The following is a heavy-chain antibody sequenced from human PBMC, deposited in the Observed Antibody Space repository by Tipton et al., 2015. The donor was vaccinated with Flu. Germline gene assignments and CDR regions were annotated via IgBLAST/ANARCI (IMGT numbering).Heavy chain of an antibody. Sequence: TLSLTCTVFGGSIRSSSHYWAWIRQPPGKGLGWIGNIHRSGNTYHNPSLKSRVTITVDTSKNQFSLRLSSMTAADTAVYYCARSLSGFDSWGQGTLVTVSS. CDR1: GGSIRSSSHY. CDR3: ARSLSGFDS. V-gene: IGHV4-39*07. CDR2: IHRSGNT. J-gene: IGHJ5*01. D-gene: IGHD1-26*01.